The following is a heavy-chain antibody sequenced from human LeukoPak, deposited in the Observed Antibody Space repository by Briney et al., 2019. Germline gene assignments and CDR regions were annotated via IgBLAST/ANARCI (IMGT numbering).Heavy chain of an antibody. CDR3: ARDRYYYDSSTYYSAFHT. J-gene: IGHJ3*02. CDR2: IYTSGSISGNT. CDR1: GGSISSYY. D-gene: IGHD3-22*01. V-gene: IGHV4-4*07. Sequence: SETLSLTCTVSGGSISSYYWSWIRQPPGKGLEWIGRIYTSGSISGNTNYNPSLKSRVTMSVDRSKNQFSLKLSSVTAADTAVYYCARDRYYYDSSTYYSAFHTWGQGTMVTVSS.